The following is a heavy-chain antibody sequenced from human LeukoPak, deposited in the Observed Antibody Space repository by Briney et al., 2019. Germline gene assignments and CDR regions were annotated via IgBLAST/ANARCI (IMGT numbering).Heavy chain of an antibody. CDR3: TRAVAGHPD. V-gene: IGHV4-34*01. Sequence: SETLSLTCAVSGVPFSNYYWSWVRQSPRQGLEWIGEINHSGYTNYNPSLKSRVTMSIDMSKNQFSLRLTSVTAADTGVYYCTRAVAGHPDWGQGTLITVSS. D-gene: IGHD5-12*01. J-gene: IGHJ4*02. CDR2: INHSGYT. CDR1: GVPFSNYY.